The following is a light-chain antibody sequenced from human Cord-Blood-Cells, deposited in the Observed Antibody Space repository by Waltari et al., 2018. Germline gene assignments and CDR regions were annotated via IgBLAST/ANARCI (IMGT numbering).Light chain of an antibody. J-gene: IGKJ3*01. CDR2: WAS. CDR1: QSVLYSSNNKNY. V-gene: IGKV4-1*01. Sequence: DIVMTQSPDSLAVSLGERATINCKSSQSVLYSSNNKNYLAGYQQKPGQPPKLLIYWASTRESGVPDLFSGSGSGTDFTLTLLSLQAEDVAVYYCQQYYSTPFTFGPGTKVDIK. CDR3: QQYYSTPFT.